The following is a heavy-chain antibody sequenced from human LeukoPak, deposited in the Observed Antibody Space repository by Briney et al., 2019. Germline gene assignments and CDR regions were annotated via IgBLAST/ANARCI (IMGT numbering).Heavy chain of an antibody. Sequence: PGGSLRLSCAASGFTFSSYSMNWVRQAPGKGLEWVSAISSSGSYIYYADSVKGRFTISRDNAKNSLYLQMNSLTAEDTAVYHWTGGATYSSSSPDYSGQGTLFTVSS. J-gene: IGHJ4*02. D-gene: IGHD6-6*01. CDR2: ISSSGSYI. CDR3: TGGATYSSSSPDY. CDR1: GFTFSSYS. V-gene: IGHV3-21*01.